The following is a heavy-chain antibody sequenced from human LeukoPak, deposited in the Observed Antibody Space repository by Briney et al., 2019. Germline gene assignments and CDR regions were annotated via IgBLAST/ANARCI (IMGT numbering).Heavy chain of an antibody. Sequence: PSETLSLTCAVYGGSFSGYYWSWIRQPPGKGLEWIGEINHSGSTNYDPSLKSRVTISVDTSKNQFSLKLSSVTAAVTAVYYCARAPDYGPPNFDYWGQGTLVTVSS. CDR3: ARAPDYGPPNFDY. CDR2: INHSGST. D-gene: IGHD4/OR15-4a*01. J-gene: IGHJ4*02. V-gene: IGHV4-34*01. CDR1: GGSFSGYY.